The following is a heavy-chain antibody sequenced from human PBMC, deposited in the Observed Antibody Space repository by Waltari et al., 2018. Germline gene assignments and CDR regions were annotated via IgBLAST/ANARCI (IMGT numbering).Heavy chain of an antibody. CDR1: GFTFSSYA. D-gene: IGHD4-17*01. CDR2: ISYDGSNK. J-gene: IGHJ6*02. V-gene: IGHV3-30-3*01. Sequence: SGFTFSSYAMHWVRQAPGKGLEWVAVISYDGSNKYYADSVKGRFTISRDNSKNTLYLQMNSLRAEDTAVYYCARGPAVTGMDVWGQGTTVTVSS. CDR3: ARGPAVTGMDV.